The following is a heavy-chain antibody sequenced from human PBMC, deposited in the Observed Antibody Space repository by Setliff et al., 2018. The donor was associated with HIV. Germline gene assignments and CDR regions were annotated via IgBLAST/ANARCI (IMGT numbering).Heavy chain of an antibody. CDR1: GFTFSTYA. V-gene: IGHV3-23*01. CDR2: ISATTGDT. CDR3: ARDYNYIFDS. J-gene: IGHJ4*02. Sequence: PGGSLRLSCAASGFTFSTYAMSWVRQAPGRGLEWVSAISATTGDTYYADSVKGRFTISRDNAKNSLYLEMNSLRAEDTAIYYCARDYNYIFDSWGQGVLVTVSS. D-gene: IGHD3-22*01.